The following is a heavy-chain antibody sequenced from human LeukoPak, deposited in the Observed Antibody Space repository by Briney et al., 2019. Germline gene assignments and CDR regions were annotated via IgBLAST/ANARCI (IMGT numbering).Heavy chain of an antibody. Sequence: SETLSLTCAVYGGSFSGYYWSWIRQPPGKGLEWIGEINHSGSTNYNPSLKSRVTISVDTSKNQFSLKLSPVTAADTAVYYCARVFVLYSSGYSNYFDYWGQGTLVTVSS. CDR3: ARVFVLYSSGYSNYFDY. V-gene: IGHV4-34*01. D-gene: IGHD3-22*01. CDR1: GGSFSGYY. CDR2: INHSGST. J-gene: IGHJ4*02.